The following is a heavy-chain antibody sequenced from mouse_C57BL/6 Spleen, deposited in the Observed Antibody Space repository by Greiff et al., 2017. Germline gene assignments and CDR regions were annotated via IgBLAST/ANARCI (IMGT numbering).Heavy chain of an antibody. V-gene: IGHV5-9*01. CDR1: GFTFSRYT. CDR3: ARQRYDGYYDFDY. J-gene: IGHJ2*01. Sequence: EVQGVESGGGLVKPGGSLKLSCAASGFTFSRYTMSWVRQTPEKRLEWVATISGGGGNTYYPDSVKGRSTISRGNAKNTLYLQMISLRSEDTALYYRARQRYDGYYDFDYWGQGTTLTVSS. CDR2: ISGGGGNT. D-gene: IGHD2-3*01.